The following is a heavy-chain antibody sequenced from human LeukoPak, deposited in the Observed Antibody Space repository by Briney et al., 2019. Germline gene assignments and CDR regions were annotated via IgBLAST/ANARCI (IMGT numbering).Heavy chain of an antibody. CDR2: IIPIFGTA. V-gene: IGHV1-69*13. CDR3: ARLGYCSSTSCSPEY. D-gene: IGHD2-2*01. J-gene: IGHJ4*02. Sequence: ASVKVSCKASGGTFSSYAISWVRQAPGQGLEWMGGIIPIFGTANYAQKFQGRVTITVDESTSTAYMELSSLRSEDTAMYYCARLGYCSSTSCSPEYWGQGTLVTVSS. CDR1: GGTFSSYA.